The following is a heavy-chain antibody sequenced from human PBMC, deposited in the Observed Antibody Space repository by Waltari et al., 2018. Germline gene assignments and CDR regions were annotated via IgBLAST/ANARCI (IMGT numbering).Heavy chain of an antibody. J-gene: IGHJ4*02. V-gene: IGHV3-7*01. D-gene: IGHD3-22*01. CDR3: ARDRGVIVY. CDR1: GFTLSNYW. Sequence: EVQLVESGGGLVQPGGSLRPSCATSGFTLSNYWMSWVRQAPGKGLEWVANIKQDGSDKYYVDSVKGRFTISRDNAKNSLFLQMNSLRVEDTAVYYCARDRGVIVYWGQGTLVTVSS. CDR2: IKQDGSDK.